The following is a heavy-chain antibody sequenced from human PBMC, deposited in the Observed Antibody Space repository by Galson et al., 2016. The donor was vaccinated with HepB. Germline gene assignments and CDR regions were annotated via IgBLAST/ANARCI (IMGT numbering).Heavy chain of an antibody. D-gene: IGHD3-3*01. CDR1: GFTFSSYS. J-gene: IGHJ6*02. Sequence: SLRLSCAASGFTFSSYSMNWVRQAPGKGLEWVSYIRSSSSTIYYADSVKGRFTSSRDNAKKSLYLQMNSLRDEDTVVYYCARDRFSGDFCSGYYTGIGMDVWGQGTTVTVSS. CDR2: IRSSSSTI. V-gene: IGHV3-48*02. CDR3: ARDRFSGDFCSGYYTGIGMDV.